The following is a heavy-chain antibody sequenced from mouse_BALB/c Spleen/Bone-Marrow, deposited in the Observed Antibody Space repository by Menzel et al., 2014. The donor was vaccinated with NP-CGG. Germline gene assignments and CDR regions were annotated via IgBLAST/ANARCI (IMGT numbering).Heavy chain of an antibody. V-gene: IGHV3-2*02. CDR3: VRGAYYGTGYFDY. Sequence: EVQLQQSGPGLVKPSQSLSLTRTVTGYSITSDYAWNWIRQFPGNKLEWMGYISYSGSTSYNPSLKSRISITRDTSKDQFFLQLNSVTTEDTATYYCVRGAYYGTGYFDYWGQGTTLTVSS. D-gene: IGHD1-1*01. CDR1: GYSITSDYA. CDR2: ISYSGST. J-gene: IGHJ2*01.